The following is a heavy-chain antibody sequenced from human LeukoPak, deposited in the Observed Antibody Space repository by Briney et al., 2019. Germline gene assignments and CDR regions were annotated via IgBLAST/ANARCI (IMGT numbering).Heavy chain of an antibody. D-gene: IGHD6-19*01. J-gene: IGHJ4*02. CDR2: IYSGGKT. Sequence: PGGSLRLSCAASGFTVSSNYMSWVRQAPGKGLEWVSAIYSGGKTDYADSVKGRFTISRDNSKNTLYLQMNSLRAEDTAVYFCAIVDNTGWYCFDYWGQGTLVTVSS. CDR3: AIVDNTGWYCFDY. CDR1: GFTVSSNY. V-gene: IGHV3-53*01.